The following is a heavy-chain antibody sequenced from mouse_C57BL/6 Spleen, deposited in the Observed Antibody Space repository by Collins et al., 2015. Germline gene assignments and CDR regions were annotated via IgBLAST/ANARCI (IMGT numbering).Heavy chain of an antibody. CDR3: ARFDYDYFDY. Sequence: QVQLQQPGAELVRPGSSVKLSCKASGYTFTSYWMDWVKQRPGQGLEWIGNIYPSDSETHYNQKFKDKATLTVDKSSSTAYMQLSSLTSEDSAVYYRARFDYDYFDYWGQGTTLTVSS. V-gene: IGHV1-61*01. CDR2: IYPSDSET. D-gene: IGHD2-4*01. CDR1: GYTFTSYW. J-gene: IGHJ2*01.